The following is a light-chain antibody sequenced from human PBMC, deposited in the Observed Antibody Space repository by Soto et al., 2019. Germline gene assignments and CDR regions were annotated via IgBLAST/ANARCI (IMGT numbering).Light chain of an antibody. CDR1: SSDVGGYNY. Sequence: QSALTQPASVSGSPGQSITISCTGTSSDVGGYNYVSWYQQHPGKAPKLMIYDVRNRPSGVSNRFSGSKSGNTASLTISGLQAEDEDDYCCSSYTSSSTLVVFGGGTKLTVL. V-gene: IGLV2-14*01. CDR3: SSYTSSSTLVV. CDR2: DVR. J-gene: IGLJ2*01.